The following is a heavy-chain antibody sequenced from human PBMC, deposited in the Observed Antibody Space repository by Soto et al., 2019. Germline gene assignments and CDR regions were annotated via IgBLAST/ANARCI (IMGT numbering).Heavy chain of an antibody. V-gene: IGHV3-23*01. CDR2: ISGSGGST. J-gene: IGHJ4*02. CDR3: AKDYSGVATRPFDY. D-gene: IGHD6-6*01. CDR1: GFTFSSYA. Sequence: QPGGSLRLSCAASGFTFSSYAMSCVRQAPGKGLEWVSAISGSGGSTYYADSVKRRFTISRDNSKNALYLQMNSLRAEDTAVYYCAKDYSGVATRPFDYWGQGALVTVS.